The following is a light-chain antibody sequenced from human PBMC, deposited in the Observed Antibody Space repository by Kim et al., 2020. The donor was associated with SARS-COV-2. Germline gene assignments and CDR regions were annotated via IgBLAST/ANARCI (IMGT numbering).Light chain of an antibody. V-gene: IGLV2-14*03. CDR2: DVS. Sequence: LTQPASVSGSPGQSITISCTGTSSDVGGYNYVSWYQQHPGKAPKLMIYDVSNRPSGVSNRFSGSKSGNTASLTISGLQAEDEADYYCSSYTSSSTLVFGGGTQLTVL. CDR1: SSDVGGYNY. J-gene: IGLJ2*01. CDR3: SSYTSSSTLV.